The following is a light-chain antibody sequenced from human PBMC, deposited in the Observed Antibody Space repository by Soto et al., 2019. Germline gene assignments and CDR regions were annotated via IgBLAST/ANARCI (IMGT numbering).Light chain of an antibody. CDR2: DAS. CDR3: QQYTRYPYT. CDR1: QSLDKW. V-gene: IGKV1-5*01. Sequence: DIQMTQSPSTLSASVGDRVSISCRASQSLDKWLAWYQQKPGEAPKLLVSDASNLESGVSSRFTGSGSGTEVTLTIISLQPDDFATYYCQQYTRYPYTFGQGTKLEIK. J-gene: IGKJ2*01.